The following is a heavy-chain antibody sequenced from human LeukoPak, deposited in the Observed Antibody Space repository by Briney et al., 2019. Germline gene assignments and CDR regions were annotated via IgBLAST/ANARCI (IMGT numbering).Heavy chain of an antibody. D-gene: IGHD2-15*01. CDR1: GGTFSSYA. J-gene: IGHJ4*02. Sequence: ASVKVSCKASGGTFSSYAISWVRQAPGQGLEWMGRIIPILGIANYAQKFQGRVTITADKSTSTAYMELSSLRSEDTAVYYCASLGYCSGGSCYSGDYWGQGTLVTVSS. CDR3: ASLGYCSGGSCYSGDY. V-gene: IGHV1-69*04. CDR2: IIPILGIA.